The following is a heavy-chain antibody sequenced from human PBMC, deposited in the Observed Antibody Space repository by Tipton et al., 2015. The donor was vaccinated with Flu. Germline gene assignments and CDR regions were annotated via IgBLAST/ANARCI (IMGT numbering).Heavy chain of an antibody. CDR3: ARRVKVALGGGFAFHV. CDR2: IYPGDSET. V-gene: IGHV5-51*01. D-gene: IGHD2-15*01. J-gene: IGHJ3*01. CDR1: GDIFSSYW. Sequence: MQLVQSGAEVKKPGESLKISCKTSGDIFSSYWIAWVRQMPGKGLEWMGIIYPGDSETKYSPSFQGQVTMSAVKSISTTYLQWSSLKASDTAMYYCARRVKVALGGGFAFHVWGQGTMVTVSA.